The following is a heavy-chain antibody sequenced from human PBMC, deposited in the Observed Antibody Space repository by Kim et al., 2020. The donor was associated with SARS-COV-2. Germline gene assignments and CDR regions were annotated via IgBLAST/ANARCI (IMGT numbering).Heavy chain of an antibody. Sequence: SETLSLTCAVYGGSFSGYYWSWIRQPPGKGLEWIGEINHSGSTNYNPSLKSRVTISVDTSKNQFSLKLSSVTAADTAVYYCARATTGTPAGDAFDIWGQGTMVTVSS. CDR1: GGSFSGYY. CDR3: ARATTGTPAGDAFDI. J-gene: IGHJ3*02. CDR2: INHSGST. V-gene: IGHV4-34*01. D-gene: IGHD1-1*01.